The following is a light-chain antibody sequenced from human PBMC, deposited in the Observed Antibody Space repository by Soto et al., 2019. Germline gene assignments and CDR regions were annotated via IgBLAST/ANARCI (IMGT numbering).Light chain of an antibody. CDR3: VQGKHRPCT. CDR2: KAS. Sequence: DVVMTQSPLSLPVTLGQPASISCGSSQDLVYSDGDIHLYWLQQRPGHAPRRLIYKASNRDSGVPDRFSGSGSGTDFTLKISRVEAEDVGVYYCVQGKHRPCTFGQGTNVEIK. V-gene: IGKV2-30*01. J-gene: IGKJ1*01. CDR1: QDLVYSDGDIH.